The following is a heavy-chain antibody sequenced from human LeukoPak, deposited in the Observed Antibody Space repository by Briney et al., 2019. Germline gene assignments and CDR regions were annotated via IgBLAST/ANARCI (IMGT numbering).Heavy chain of an antibody. D-gene: IGHD5-12*01. J-gene: IGHJ4*02. Sequence: GGSLRLSCAASGFTFSSYGMNWVRQAPGKGLEWVSSISTSSSYIYYADSMKGRFTISRDNAKNSLYLQMNSLRAEDTAVYYCARVEGNIVTTTEGYFDYWGQGTMVTVSS. CDR2: ISTSSSYI. CDR1: GFTFSSYG. V-gene: IGHV3-21*01. CDR3: ARVEGNIVTTTEGYFDY.